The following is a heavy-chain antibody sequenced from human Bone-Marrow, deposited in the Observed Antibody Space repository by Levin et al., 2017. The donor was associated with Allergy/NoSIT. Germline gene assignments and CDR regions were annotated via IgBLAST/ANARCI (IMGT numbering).Heavy chain of an antibody. CDR3: ARELVVVTNDAFDI. CDR2: MNPNSGNT. V-gene: IGHV1-8*01. CDR1: GYTFTSYD. D-gene: IGHD3-22*01. Sequence: ASVKVSCKASGYTFTSYDINWVRQATGQGLEWMGWMNPNSGNTGYAQKFQGRVTMTRNTSISTAYMELSSLRSEDTAVYYCARELVVVTNDAFDIWGQGTMVTVSS. J-gene: IGHJ3*02.